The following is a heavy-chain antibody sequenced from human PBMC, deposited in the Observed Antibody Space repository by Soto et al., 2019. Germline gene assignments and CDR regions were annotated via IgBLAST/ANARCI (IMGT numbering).Heavy chain of an antibody. CDR3: ARETPLISTMVRGVPYYYGMDV. Sequence: ASVKVSCKASGFAFTSSAVQWVRQARGQRLEWIGWISAYNGNTNYAQKLQGRVTMTTDTSTSTAYMELRSLRSDDTAVYYCARETPLISTMVRGVPYYYGMDVWGQGTTVTVSS. CDR2: ISAYNGNT. CDR1: GFAFTSSA. J-gene: IGHJ6*02. V-gene: IGHV1-18*01. D-gene: IGHD3-10*01.